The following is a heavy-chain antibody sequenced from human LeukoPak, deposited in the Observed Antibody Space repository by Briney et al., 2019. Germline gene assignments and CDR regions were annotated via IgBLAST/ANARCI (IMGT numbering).Heavy chain of an antibody. CDR2: ISGSGGST. J-gene: IGHJ4*02. V-gene: IGHV3-23*01. Sequence: QPGGSLRLSCAASGFTFNSYAMSWVRQAPGKGLEWVSAISGSGGSTYYADSVKGRFTISRDNSKNTLYLQMNSLRAKDTAVYYSAKTSADSRGYFDYWGQGTLVTVSS. D-gene: IGHD4-11*01. CDR1: GFTFNSYA. CDR3: AKTSADSRGYFDY.